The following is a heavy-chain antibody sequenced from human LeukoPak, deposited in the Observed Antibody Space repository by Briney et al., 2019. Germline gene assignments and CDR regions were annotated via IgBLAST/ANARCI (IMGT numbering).Heavy chain of an antibody. CDR3: VSIGRHLDPFDY. V-gene: IGHV1-46*01. CDR1: GYTFTSYY. J-gene: IGHJ4*02. D-gene: IGHD2-21*01. CDR2: INPSGDST. Sequence: ASVKVSCKASGYTFTSYYLHWVRQAPGQGLEWMGIINPSGDSTTYAQRFQDRITMTRDTSTSTVYMELSSLRSEDTAVYYCVSIGRHLDPFDYWGQGTLVTVSS.